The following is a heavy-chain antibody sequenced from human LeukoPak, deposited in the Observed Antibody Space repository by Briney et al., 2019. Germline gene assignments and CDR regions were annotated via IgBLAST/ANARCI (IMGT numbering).Heavy chain of an antibody. J-gene: IGHJ6*03. CDR3: ARALRGIAAAASRFYYYYMDV. D-gene: IGHD6-13*01. CDR2: MNPNSGNT. Sequence: ASVKVSCKASGYTFTRYDINWVRQATGQGLEWMGWMNPNSGNTGYAQKFQGRVTMTRNTSISTAYMELSSLRSEDTAVYYCARALRGIAAAASRFYYYYMDVWGKGTTVTVSS. V-gene: IGHV1-8*01. CDR1: GYTFTRYD.